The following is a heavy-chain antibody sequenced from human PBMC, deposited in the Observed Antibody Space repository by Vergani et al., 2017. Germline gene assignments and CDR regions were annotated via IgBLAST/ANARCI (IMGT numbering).Heavy chain of an antibody. CDR3: AREARQWLLRGGWFDP. J-gene: IGHJ5*02. CDR2: ISSSSSTI. D-gene: IGHD6-19*01. CDR1: GFTFSSYS. V-gene: IGHV3-48*01. Sequence: EVQLVESGGGLVQPGGSLRLSCAASGFTFSSYSMNWVRQAPGKGLEWVSYISSSSSTIYYADSVKGRFTISRDNAKNSLYLQMNSLRAEDTAVYYCAREARQWLLRGGWFDPWGQGTLVTVSS.